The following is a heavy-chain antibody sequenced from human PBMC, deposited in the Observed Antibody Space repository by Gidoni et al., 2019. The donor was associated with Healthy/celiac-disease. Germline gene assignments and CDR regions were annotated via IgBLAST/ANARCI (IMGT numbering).Heavy chain of an antibody. CDR3: ARFGATVTTWFDY. CDR2: IYYSGST. J-gene: IGHJ4*02. CDR1: GGSLSSSSYS. V-gene: IGHV4-39*01. Sequence: QLQLQESGTGLVKPSETLSLTCTVSGGSLSSSSYSWGWLRQPPGKGLEWIGSIYYSGSTYYNPSLKSRVTISVDTSKNQFSLKLSSVTAADTAVYYCARFGATVTTWFDYWGQGTLVTVSS. D-gene: IGHD4-17*01.